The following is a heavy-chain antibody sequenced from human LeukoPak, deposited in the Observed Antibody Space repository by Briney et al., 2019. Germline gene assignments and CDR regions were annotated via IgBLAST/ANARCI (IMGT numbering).Heavy chain of an antibody. Sequence: PGGSLRLSCAASGFTFSSYWMSWVRQAPGKGLEWVANIKQDGSEKYYVYSVKGRFTISRDNAKNSLYLQMNSLRAEDTAVYYCARAVSYYDSSGLYYFDYWGQGTLVTVSS. V-gene: IGHV3-7*01. CDR2: IKQDGSEK. CDR3: ARAVSYYDSSGLYYFDY. CDR1: GFTFSSYW. J-gene: IGHJ4*02. D-gene: IGHD3-22*01.